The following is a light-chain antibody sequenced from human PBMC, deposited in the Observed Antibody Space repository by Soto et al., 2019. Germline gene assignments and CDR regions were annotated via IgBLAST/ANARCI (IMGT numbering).Light chain of an antibody. J-gene: IGLJ2*01. CDR1: SSNIGSNT. Sequence: QSVLTQPPSASGTPGQRVTISCSGSSSNIGSNTVNWYQQLPGTAPKLLIYSNDQRPSGVPDRFSGSKSGTSASLAINGLQSEDEAHYYCAAWDDSLNGPVFGGGTKLTVL. CDR2: SND. CDR3: AAWDDSLNGPV. V-gene: IGLV1-44*01.